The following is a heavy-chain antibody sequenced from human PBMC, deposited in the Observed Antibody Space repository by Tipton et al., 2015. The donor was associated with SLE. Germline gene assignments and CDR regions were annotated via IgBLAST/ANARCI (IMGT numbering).Heavy chain of an antibody. J-gene: IGHJ6*02. CDR3: ATTLSCSSSSCYPADYYYGMDV. Sequence: SLRLSCVTSGFTFSSYAMSWVRQAPGKGRGWVSGLSGRSDDSYYADSVKGRFTISRDNSKHTLYLQMNSLRAEDTAVYYCATTLSCSSSSCYPADYYYGMDVWGQGITVTVSS. D-gene: IGHD2-2*01. V-gene: IGHV3-23*01. CDR2: LSGRSDDS. CDR1: GFTFSSYA.